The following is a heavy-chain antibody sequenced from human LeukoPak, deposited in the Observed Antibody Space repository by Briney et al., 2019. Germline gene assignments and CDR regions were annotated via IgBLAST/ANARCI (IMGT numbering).Heavy chain of an antibody. CDR2: ISYDGSDK. CDR3: GIDLRNYELPIVY. D-gene: IGHD3-22*01. Sequence: GGSLRLSCVASGFTFIDYSMHWVSQAPGKGLEWVAVISYDGSDKYYADSVKGRFTISRDNSKNTLYLQMNSLRVEDTAVYYCGIDLRNYELPIVYWVQGTLVTVSS. J-gene: IGHJ4*02. V-gene: IGHV3-30*04. CDR1: GFTFIDYS.